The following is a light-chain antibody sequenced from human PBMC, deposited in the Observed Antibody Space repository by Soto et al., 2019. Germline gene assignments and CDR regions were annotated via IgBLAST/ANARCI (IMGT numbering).Light chain of an antibody. V-gene: IGLV2-14*01. J-gene: IGLJ2*01. CDR3: DSYTGSSTVI. CDR2: DVS. CDR1: ISDVGAYNY. Sequence: QSALTQPASVSGSPGQSITISCTGTISDVGAYNYVSWYQQHPGTAPKLMVYDVSNRPSGVSYRFSGSKSGNTASLTISGLQAEDEADYYCDSYTGSSTVIFGGGTKVTVL.